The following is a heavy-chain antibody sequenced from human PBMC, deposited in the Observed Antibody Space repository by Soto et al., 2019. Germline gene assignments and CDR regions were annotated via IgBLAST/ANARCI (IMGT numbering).Heavy chain of an antibody. J-gene: IGHJ3*02. CDR1: GFTVSSSY. V-gene: IGHV3-53*04. CDR3: ASGKITMVRGRGAFDI. D-gene: IGHD3-10*01. Sequence: PGGSLRLSCAASGFTVSSSYMSWVRQAPGKGLEWVSVIYSGGSTYYADSVKGRFTISRHNSKNTLYLQMNSLRAEDTAVYYCASGKITMVRGRGAFDIWGQGTMVTVS. CDR2: IYSGGST.